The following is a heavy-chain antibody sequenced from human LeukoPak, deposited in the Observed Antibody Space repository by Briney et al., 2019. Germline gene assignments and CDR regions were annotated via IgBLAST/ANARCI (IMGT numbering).Heavy chain of an antibody. Sequence: PSETLSLTCTVSGGSINNYFWNWIRQPPGEGLEWIGYMYYTGSSSYSPSLKSRVTISVDTSKNQFSLKRSSVTTADTAIYYGARGSIPTQNWFDPWGQGTPVTVSS. D-gene: IGHD2-2*01. CDR3: ARGSIPTQNWFDP. J-gene: IGHJ5*02. CDR2: MYYTGSS. CDR1: GGSINNYF. V-gene: IGHV4-59*01.